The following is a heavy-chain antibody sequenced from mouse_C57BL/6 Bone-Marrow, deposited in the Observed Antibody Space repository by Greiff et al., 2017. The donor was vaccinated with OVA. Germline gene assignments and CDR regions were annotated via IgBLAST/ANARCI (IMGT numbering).Heavy chain of an antibody. CDR1: GYSFTSYY. CDR3: TRLVLDHFDY. V-gene: IGHV1-66*01. Sequence: QVQLQQSGPELVKPGASVKISCKASGYSFTSYYIHWVKQRPGQGLEWIGWIYPGSGNTKYNEKFQGKAILTVAKSSSTAYMELRSLTSEDSAVYYCTRLVLDHFDYWGQGTTLTVSS. CDR2: IYPGSGNT. J-gene: IGHJ2*01.